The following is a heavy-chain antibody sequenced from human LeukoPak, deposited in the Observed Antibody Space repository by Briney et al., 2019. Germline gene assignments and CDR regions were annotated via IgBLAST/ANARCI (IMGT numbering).Heavy chain of an antibody. CDR1: GFTFSSYW. V-gene: IGHV3-23*01. Sequence: GGSLRLSCAASGFTFSSYWMHWVRQAPGKGLVWVSAISGSGGSTYYADSVKGRFTISRDNSKNTLYLQMNSLRAEDTAVYYCAKDLDLFDYWGQGTLVTVSS. CDR3: AKDLDLFDY. CDR2: ISGSGGST. J-gene: IGHJ4*02.